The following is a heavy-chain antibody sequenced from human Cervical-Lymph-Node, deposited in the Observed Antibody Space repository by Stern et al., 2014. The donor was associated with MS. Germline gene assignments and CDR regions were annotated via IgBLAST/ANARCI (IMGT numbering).Heavy chain of an antibody. Sequence: VQLVQSGAEVKKPGSSVKVSCKASGGTFSSYAISWVRQAPGQGLEWMGGIIPIFGTANHAQKFQGRVTITADESTNTAYTELSSLRSEDTAVYYCARGLTPTVNRGVLDWFDLWGQGTLVTVSS. J-gene: IGHJ5*02. CDR1: GGTFSSYA. CDR3: ARGLTPTVNRGVLDWFDL. CDR2: IIPIFGTA. V-gene: IGHV1-69*01. D-gene: IGHD4-17*01.